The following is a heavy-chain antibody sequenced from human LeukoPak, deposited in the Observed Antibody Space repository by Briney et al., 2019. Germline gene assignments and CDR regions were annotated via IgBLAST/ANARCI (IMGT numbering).Heavy chain of an antibody. D-gene: IGHD3-9*01. CDR2: IKEDGTEK. J-gene: IGHJ6*03. CDR3: ARDHRDVLTGYYSNYYNYYYMDV. Sequence: GGSLRLSCVASGFTFNSYWMSWVRQAPGKGLEWVANIKEDGTEKYYVDSVRGRFTLSRDNAENSLYLQMSSLRAEDTAVYYCARDHRDVLTGYYSNYYNYYYMDVWGKGTTVTVSS. V-gene: IGHV3-7*01. CDR1: GFTFNSYW.